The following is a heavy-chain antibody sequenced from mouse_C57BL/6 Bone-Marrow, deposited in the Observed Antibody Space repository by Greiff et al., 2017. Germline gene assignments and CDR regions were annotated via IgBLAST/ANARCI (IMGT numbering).Heavy chain of an antibody. V-gene: IGHV5-12*01. J-gene: IGHJ4*01. D-gene: IGHD1-3*01. Sequence: EVHLVESGGGLVQPGGSLKLSCAASGFTFSDYYMYWVRQTPEKRLEWVAYLSNGGGSTYYPDTVKGRFTISRDNAKNTLYLQMSRLKSEDTAMYYCARHISRMDYWGQGTSVTVSS. CDR1: GFTFSDYY. CDR3: ARHISRMDY. CDR2: LSNGGGST.